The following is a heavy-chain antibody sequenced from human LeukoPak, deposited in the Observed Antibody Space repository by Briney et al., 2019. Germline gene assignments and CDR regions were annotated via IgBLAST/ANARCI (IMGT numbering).Heavy chain of an antibody. V-gene: IGHV4-59*08. CDR2: IYYSGST. J-gene: IGHJ4*02. Sequence: SETLSLTCTVSGGSINSDHWSWIRLPPGKGLEWIGYIYYSGSTNYNPSLKSRVTISVDTSKNQFSLKLSSVTAADTAVYYRARVSGSIDYWGQGTLVTVSS. CDR1: GGSINSDH. CDR3: ARVSGSIDY. D-gene: IGHD1-26*01.